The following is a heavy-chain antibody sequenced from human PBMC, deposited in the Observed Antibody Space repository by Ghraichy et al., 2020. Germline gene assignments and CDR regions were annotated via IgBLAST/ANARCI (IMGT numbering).Heavy chain of an antibody. D-gene: IGHD1-14*01. Sequence: SETLSLTCTVSGGSISSYYWSWIRQPPGKGLEWIGYIYYSGSTNYNPSLKSRVTISVDTSKNQFSLKLSSVTAADTAVYYCARTENRNRLWFDYWGQGTLVTVSS. CDR2: IYYSGST. CDR1: GGSISSYY. J-gene: IGHJ4*02. CDR3: ARTENRNRLWFDY. V-gene: IGHV4-59*01.